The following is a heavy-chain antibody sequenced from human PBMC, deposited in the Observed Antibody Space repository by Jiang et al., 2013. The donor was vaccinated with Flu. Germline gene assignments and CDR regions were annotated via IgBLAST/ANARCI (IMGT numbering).Heavy chain of an antibody. Sequence: PGLVKPSETLSLTCTVSGGSISSYYWSWIRQPPGKGLEWIGYIYYSGSTNXNPSLKSRVTISVDTSKNQFSLKLSSVTAADTAVYYCARTYSGSLIDYWGQGTLVTVSS. CDR1: GGSISSYY. CDR3: ARTYSGSLIDY. V-gene: IGHV4-59*13. D-gene: IGHD1-26*01. J-gene: IGHJ4*02. CDR2: IYYSGST.